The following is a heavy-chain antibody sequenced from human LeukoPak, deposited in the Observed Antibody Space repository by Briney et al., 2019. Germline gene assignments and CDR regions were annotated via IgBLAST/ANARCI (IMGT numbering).Heavy chain of an antibody. D-gene: IGHD3-10*01. J-gene: IGHJ4*02. Sequence: GGSLRLSCAASGFTFSSYGMHWVRQAPGKGLEWVAVIWYDGSNKYYADSVKGRFTISRDNAKNSLYLQMNSLRAEDTALYYCAKDLDPQKYYYGSGSSRTFDYWGQGTLVTVSS. CDR3: AKDLDPQKYYYGSGSSRTFDY. CDR1: GFTFSSYG. CDR2: IWYDGSNK. V-gene: IGHV3-33*03.